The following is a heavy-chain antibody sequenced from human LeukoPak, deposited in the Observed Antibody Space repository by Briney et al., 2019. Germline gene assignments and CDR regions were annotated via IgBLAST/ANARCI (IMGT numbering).Heavy chain of an antibody. J-gene: IGHJ6*03. CDR3: ARDSITFFGVIETHYDYYYMDV. V-gene: IGHV3-30*04. CDR2: ISYDGSNK. Sequence: PGGSLRLSCAASGFSFSDYAIHWVRQAPGKGLEWVAVISYDGSNKYYADSVQGRFTMSRDNPKNVVFLHMNTLRAEDTAVYFCARDSITFFGVIETHYDYYYMDVWGKGTTVTVSS. D-gene: IGHD3-3*01. CDR1: GFSFSDYA.